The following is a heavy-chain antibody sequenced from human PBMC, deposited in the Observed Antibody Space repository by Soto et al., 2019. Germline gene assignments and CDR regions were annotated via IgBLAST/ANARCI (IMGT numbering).Heavy chain of an antibody. CDR3: ARGRRTTVTIDY. D-gene: IGHD4-17*01. CDR2: IYYSGST. Sequence: SETLSLTCTVSGGSISSYYWSWIRQPPGKGLEWIGYIYYSGSTNYNPSLKSRVTISVDTSKNQFSLKLSSVTAADTAVYYCARGRRTTVTIDYWGQGTLVTVS. V-gene: IGHV4-59*12. CDR1: GGSISSYY. J-gene: IGHJ4*02.